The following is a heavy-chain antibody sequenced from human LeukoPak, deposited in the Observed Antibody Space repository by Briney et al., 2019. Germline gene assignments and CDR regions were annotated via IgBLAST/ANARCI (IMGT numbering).Heavy chain of an antibody. CDR3: ARRQGCSSTSCPPDY. V-gene: IGHV5-51*01. D-gene: IGHD2-2*01. Sequence: HGESLKISCKGSGFSFNMYWIGWVRQMPGKGLEWMGIIYPGDSDTRYSPSFQGQVTISVDKYISTAYLQWSSLKASDTAMYYCARRQGCSSTSCPPDYWGQGTLVTVSS. J-gene: IGHJ4*02. CDR2: IYPGDSDT. CDR1: GFSFNMYW.